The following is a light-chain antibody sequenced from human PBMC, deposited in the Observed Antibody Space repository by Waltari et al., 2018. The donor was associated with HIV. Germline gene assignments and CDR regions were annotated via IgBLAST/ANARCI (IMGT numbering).Light chain of an antibody. Sequence: QSALTQPPSASGSPGQSVTISCTGTRNDVGNYAYVSWYQQHPGKAPKLLIYEVNPRPSGVPDRFSGSKSDNTASLTVSGLQAEDEANYYCSSYAGRNNRLVFGGGTKVTVL. J-gene: IGLJ2*01. CDR3: SSYAGRNNRLV. V-gene: IGLV2-8*01. CDR2: EVN. CDR1: RNDVGNYAY.